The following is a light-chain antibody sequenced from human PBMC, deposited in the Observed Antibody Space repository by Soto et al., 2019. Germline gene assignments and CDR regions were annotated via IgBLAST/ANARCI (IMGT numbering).Light chain of an antibody. V-gene: IGKV1-39*01. CDR3: QQSHSPPYT. Sequence: DIQMTQSPSSLSASVGDRVTITCRASQTISKFLNWYQQKPGKAPKLLIYAASGLQSGVPSRCNGNGSGTDFTLTISSLQHEYFASYHCQQSHSPPYTWGQGPKLEIK. CDR1: QTISKF. J-gene: IGKJ2*01. CDR2: AAS.